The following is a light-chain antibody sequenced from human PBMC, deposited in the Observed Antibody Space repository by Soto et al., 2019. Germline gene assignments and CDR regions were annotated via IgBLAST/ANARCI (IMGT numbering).Light chain of an antibody. CDR2: EAS. V-gene: IGKV1-5*01. Sequence: DIQMTQAPSTLSASVGDRVTVTCRASQRISKWWAWYQQKPGKAPNLLIYEASSLESGVPSRFSGSASGTEFTLTISSLQPDDFANYYCHQYDSYPLAFGGGTKVEIK. CDR3: HQYDSYPLA. CDR1: QRISKW. J-gene: IGKJ4*01.